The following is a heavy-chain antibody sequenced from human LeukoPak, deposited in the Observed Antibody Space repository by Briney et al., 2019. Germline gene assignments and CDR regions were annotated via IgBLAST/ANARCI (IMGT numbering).Heavy chain of an antibody. CDR2: MNPNSGNT. CDR1: GYTFTSYD. V-gene: IGHV1-8*01. Sequence: ASVKVSCKASGYTFTSYDINWVRQATGQGLEWMGWMNPNSGNTGYAQKFQGRVTMTRNTSISTAYMELSSLRSEDTAVHYCAREVENYDILTGRPSYWFDPWGQGTLVTVSS. CDR3: AREVENYDILTGRPSYWFDP. J-gene: IGHJ5*02. D-gene: IGHD3-9*01.